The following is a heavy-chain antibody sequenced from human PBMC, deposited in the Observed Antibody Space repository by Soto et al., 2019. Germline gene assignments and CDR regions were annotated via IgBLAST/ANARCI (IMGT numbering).Heavy chain of an antibody. Sequence: PSETMSLTCTVSGGYIARGGGYWGWISQHPGRGLEWIGYVYFTGKTYYSPALESRITISVDTSKNQFSLNLKSVTAEDTAVYYCAKELERHYDLHCRGQGTLVTVSS. CDR1: GGYIARGGGY. V-gene: IGHV4-31*03. CDR2: VYFTGKT. D-gene: IGHD1-1*01. CDR3: AKELERHYDLHC. J-gene: IGHJ4*02.